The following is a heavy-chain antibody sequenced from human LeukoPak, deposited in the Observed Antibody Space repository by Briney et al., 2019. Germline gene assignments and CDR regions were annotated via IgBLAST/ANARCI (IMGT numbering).Heavy chain of an antibody. J-gene: IGHJ4*02. CDR3: AREGPQGDTAMVYYFDY. CDR2: INSDGSST. Sequence: PGGSLRLSCAASGFTFSSYWMHWVRQAPGKGLVWVSRINSDGSSTSYADSVKVRFTISRANAKNTLYLQMNSLRAEDTAVYYCAREGPQGDTAMVYYFDYWGQGTLVTVSS. D-gene: IGHD5-18*01. CDR1: GFTFSSYW. V-gene: IGHV3-74*01.